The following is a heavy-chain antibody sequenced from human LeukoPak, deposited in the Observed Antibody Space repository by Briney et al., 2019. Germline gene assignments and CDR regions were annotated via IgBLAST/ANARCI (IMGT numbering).Heavy chain of an antibody. CDR2: INHSGST. CDR1: GGSFSGYY. V-gene: IGHV4-34*01. J-gene: IGHJ4*02. D-gene: IGHD3-16*02. Sequence: SETLSLTCAVYGGSFSGYYWSWIRQPPGKGLEWIGEINHSGSTNYNPSLKSRVTISVDTSKNQFSLKLSSVTAADTAVYYCARGRRVWGSYRFYYFDYWGQGTLVTVSS. CDR3: ARGRRVWGSYRFYYFDY.